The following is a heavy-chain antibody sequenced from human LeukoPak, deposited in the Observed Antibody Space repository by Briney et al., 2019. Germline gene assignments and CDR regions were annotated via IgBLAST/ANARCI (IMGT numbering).Heavy chain of an antibody. CDR2: IAYDGSRA. V-gene: IGHV3-33*08. D-gene: IGHD1-14*01. J-gene: IGHJ4*02. CDR3: TRYNNDHFDY. CDR1: GFTFSSYA. Sequence: PGGSLRLSCAASGFTFSSYAMSWVRQTPGKGLEWVAVIAYDGSRAFYADSVKGRFTISRDNSKNTMPVQMDDLRAEDTAVYYCTRYNNDHFDYWGQGTLVTVSS.